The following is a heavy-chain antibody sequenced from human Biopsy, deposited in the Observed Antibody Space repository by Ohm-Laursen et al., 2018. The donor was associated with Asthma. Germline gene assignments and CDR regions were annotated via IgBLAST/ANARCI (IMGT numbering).Heavy chain of an antibody. J-gene: IGHJ5*02. CDR3: ARGQKSAGDRWFDP. CDR2: INPNSGGT. CDR1: GYTFIGCH. V-gene: IGHV1-2*06. Sequence: ASVKVSCKASGYTFIGCHIHWMRQAPGQGLEWMGRINPNSGGTNYAQKFQGRVTMTRDTSISTAYMEVSRLRSDDTAVYYCARGQKSAGDRWFDPWGQGTLVTASS. D-gene: IGHD6-13*01.